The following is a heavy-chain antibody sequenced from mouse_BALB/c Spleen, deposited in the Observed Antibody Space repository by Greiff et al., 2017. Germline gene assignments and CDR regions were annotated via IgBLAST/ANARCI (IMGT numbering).Heavy chain of an antibody. CDR2: ISSGGST. Sequence: EVHLVESGGGLVKPGGSLKLSCAASGFTFSSYAMSWVRQTPEKRLEWVASISSGGSTYYPDSVKGRFTISRDNARNILYLQMSSLRSEDTAMYYCARGEDYYWYFDVWGAGTTVTVSS. V-gene: IGHV5-6-5*01. CDR3: ARGEDYYWYFDV. CDR1: GFTFSSYA. J-gene: IGHJ1*01. D-gene: IGHD2-4*01.